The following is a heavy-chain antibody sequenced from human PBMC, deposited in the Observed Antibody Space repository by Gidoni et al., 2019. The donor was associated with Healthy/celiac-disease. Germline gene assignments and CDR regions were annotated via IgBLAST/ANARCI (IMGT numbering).Heavy chain of an antibody. CDR2: ISGSGGST. CDR3: AKAPRVVVTASLNFDY. CDR1: GFTFSSYA. V-gene: IGHV3-23*01. J-gene: IGHJ4*02. D-gene: IGHD2-21*02. Sequence: EVQLLESGGGLVQPGGSLRLSCAASGFTFSSYAMSWVRQAPGKGLEWVSAISGSGGSTYYADSVKGRFTISRDNSKNTLYLQMNSLRAEDTAVYYCAKAPRVVVTASLNFDYWGQGTLVTVSS.